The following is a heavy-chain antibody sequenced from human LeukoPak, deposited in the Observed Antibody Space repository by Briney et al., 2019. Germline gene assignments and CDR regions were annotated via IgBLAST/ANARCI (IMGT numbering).Heavy chain of an antibody. D-gene: IGHD6-19*01. Sequence: PGGSLRLSCVASGFTFNNYGMNWVRQAPGKGLEWVSFLRYDGRNQYYADSVKGRFTISRDNPKNTLYLQMSSLRPEDTAVYYCAKDPVAGAPSYYFDNWRQGTLVTVSS. J-gene: IGHJ4*02. V-gene: IGHV3-30*02. CDR1: GFTFNNYG. CDR3: AKDPVAGAPSYYFDN. CDR2: LRYDGRNQ.